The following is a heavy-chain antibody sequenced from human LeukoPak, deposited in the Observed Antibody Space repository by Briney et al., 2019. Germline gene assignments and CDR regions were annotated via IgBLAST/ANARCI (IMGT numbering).Heavy chain of an antibody. D-gene: IGHD3-10*01. Sequence: SETLSLTCSVSGGSIRSTTYYWGWIRQPPGKGLEWIGSIYYSGSTYYNPSLKSRVTISVDTSKNQFSLKLSSVTAADTAVYYCARAVVRGVISLDYWGQGTLVTVSS. V-gene: IGHV4-39*01. CDR3: ARAVVRGVISLDY. J-gene: IGHJ4*02. CDR2: IYYSGST. CDR1: GGSIRSTTYY.